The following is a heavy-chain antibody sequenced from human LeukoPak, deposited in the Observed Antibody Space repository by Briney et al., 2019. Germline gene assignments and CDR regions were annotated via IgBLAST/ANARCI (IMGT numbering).Heavy chain of an antibody. CDR3: ARVPQATYYDFWSGPVDAFDI. J-gene: IGHJ3*02. CDR1: GGSISSYY. CDR2: IYYSGST. V-gene: IGHV4-59*01. Sequence: PSETLSLTCTVSGGSISSYYWSWIRQPPGKGLERIGYIYYSGSTNYNPSLKSRVTISVDTSKNQFSLKLSSVTAADTAVYYCARVPQATYYDFWSGPVDAFDIWGQGTMVTVSS. D-gene: IGHD3-3*01.